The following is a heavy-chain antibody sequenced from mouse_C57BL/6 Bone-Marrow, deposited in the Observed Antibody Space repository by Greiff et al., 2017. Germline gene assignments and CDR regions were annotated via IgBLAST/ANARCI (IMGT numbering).Heavy chain of an antibody. Sequence: VQLQQPGPELVRPGSSVKLSCKASGYSFTSYWMHWVKQRPIQGLEWIGNIDPSDSETHYNQKFKDKATLTVDQSSSTAYMQLSSLTSEDSAVYYCARDYSDKDYYAMDFWGQGTSVTVTS. J-gene: IGHJ4*01. CDR2: IDPSDSET. D-gene: IGHD2-13*01. CDR1: GYSFTSYW. V-gene: IGHV1-52*01. CDR3: ARDYSDKDYYAMDF.